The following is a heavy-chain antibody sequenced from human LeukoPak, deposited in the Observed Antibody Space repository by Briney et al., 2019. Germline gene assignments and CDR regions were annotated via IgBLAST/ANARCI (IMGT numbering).Heavy chain of an antibody. J-gene: IGHJ3*02. Sequence: ASVKVSCKASGYTFTGYYMHWVRQAPGQGLEWMGWINPNSGGTNYAQKFQGRVTMTRDTSISTAYMELSRLRSDDTAVYYCARPTGYFDWLLADDAFDIWGQGTMVTVSS. D-gene: IGHD3-9*01. CDR3: ARPTGYFDWLLADDAFDI. CDR2: INPNSGGT. V-gene: IGHV1-2*02. CDR1: GYTFTGYY.